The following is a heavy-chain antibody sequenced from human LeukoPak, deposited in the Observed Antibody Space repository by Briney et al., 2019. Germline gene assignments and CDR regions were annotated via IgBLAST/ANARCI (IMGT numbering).Heavy chain of an antibody. J-gene: IGHJ6*02. Sequence: ASVTVSCTASGYTFTSYDINWVRQAPGQGLEWMGWMNPNSGNTGYAQKFQGRVTMTRNTSISTAYMELSSLRSEDTAVYYCARAYGDYGYPYYYYGMDVWGQGTTVTVSS. V-gene: IGHV1-8*01. CDR3: ARAYGDYGYPYYYYGMDV. D-gene: IGHD4-17*01. CDR1: GYTFTSYD. CDR2: MNPNSGNT.